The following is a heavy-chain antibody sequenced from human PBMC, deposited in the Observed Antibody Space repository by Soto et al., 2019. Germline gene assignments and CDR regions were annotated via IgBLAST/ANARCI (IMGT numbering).Heavy chain of an antibody. CDR3: AKVGSSWSPFYYFDY. V-gene: IGHV3-9*01. CDR1: GFTFDDYA. Sequence: DVQLVESGGGLVQPGRSLRLSCAASGFTFDDYAMHWVRQAPGKGLEWVSGISWNSGSIGYADSVKGRFTISRDNAKNSLYLQMNSLRAEDTALYYCAKVGSSWSPFYYFDYWGQGTLVTVSS. J-gene: IGHJ4*02. CDR2: ISWNSGSI. D-gene: IGHD6-13*01.